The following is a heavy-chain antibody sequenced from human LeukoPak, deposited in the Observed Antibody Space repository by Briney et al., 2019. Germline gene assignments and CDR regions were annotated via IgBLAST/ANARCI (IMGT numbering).Heavy chain of an antibody. D-gene: IGHD3-22*01. CDR1: GYTFTSSG. V-gene: IGHV1-18*01. Sequence: ASVKVSCKASGYTFTSSGISWVRQAPGQGLEWMGWISAYNGNTNYARKLQGRVTMTTDTSTSTAYMELRSLRSDDTAVYYCARDSADYYDSSGYYPYFDYWGQGTLVTVSS. CDR2: ISAYNGNT. J-gene: IGHJ4*02. CDR3: ARDSADYYDSSGYYPYFDY.